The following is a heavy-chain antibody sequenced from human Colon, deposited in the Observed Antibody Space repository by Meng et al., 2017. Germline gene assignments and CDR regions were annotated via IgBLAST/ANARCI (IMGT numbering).Heavy chain of an antibody. Sequence: QVCRQGSGQGLVEPSGTVSLTCAVSGASLSGDNWWSWVRQTPGKGLEWLGEIFQSGTSNYNPSLKSRVTISVDKSKNQFSLRLSSVTAADTAVYYCARRNSNNWFDPWGQGILVTVSS. CDR2: IFQSGTS. D-gene: IGHD2/OR15-2a*01. CDR1: GASLSGDNW. J-gene: IGHJ5*02. V-gene: IGHV4-4*02. CDR3: ARRNSNNWFDP.